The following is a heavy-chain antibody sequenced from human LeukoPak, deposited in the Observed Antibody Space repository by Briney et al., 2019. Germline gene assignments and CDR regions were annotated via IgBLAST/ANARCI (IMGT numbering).Heavy chain of an antibody. CDR3: ARATKKFRYRATDYFDY. V-gene: IGHV1-8*03. J-gene: IGHJ4*02. CDR2: MNPNSGNT. Sequence: ASVKVSCKASGYTFTSYDINWVRQATGQGLVWMGWMNPNSGNTGYAQKFQGRVTITRNTSISTAYMELSSLRSEDTAVYYCARATKKFRYRATDYFDYWGQGTLVTVSS. CDR1: GYTFTSYD. D-gene: IGHD5-12*01.